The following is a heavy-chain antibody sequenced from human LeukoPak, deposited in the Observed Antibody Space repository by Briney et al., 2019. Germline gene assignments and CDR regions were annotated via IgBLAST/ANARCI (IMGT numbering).Heavy chain of an antibody. CDR3: AREVGGYRYGYRPTELSWYFDL. Sequence: TPSETLSLTCIVSGGSISSYYWSWIRQPAGKGLEWIGRIYTSGSTNYNPSLKSRVTISVDTSKNQFSLKLSSVTAAATAVYYCAREVGGYRYGYRPTELSWYFDLWGRGTLVTVSP. J-gene: IGHJ2*01. CDR1: GGSISSYY. V-gene: IGHV4-4*07. CDR2: IYTSGST. D-gene: IGHD5-18*01.